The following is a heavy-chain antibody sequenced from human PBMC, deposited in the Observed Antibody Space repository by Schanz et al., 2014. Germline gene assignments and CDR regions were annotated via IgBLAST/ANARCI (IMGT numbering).Heavy chain of an antibody. D-gene: IGHD3-10*01. CDR2: IGYDGSEK. CDR3: ARGPIPIQGVPMDF. CDR1: GFTFSSYA. Sequence: VQLVEPGGGLVQPGGSLRLSCAASGFTFSSYAMTWVRQAPGKGLEWVANIGYDGSEKYYVDSVKGRFTISRDNSKDTLYLQMSGLTPEDTAVYYCARGPIPIQGVPMDFWGQGTLVTVSS. V-gene: IGHV3-33*08. J-gene: IGHJ4*02.